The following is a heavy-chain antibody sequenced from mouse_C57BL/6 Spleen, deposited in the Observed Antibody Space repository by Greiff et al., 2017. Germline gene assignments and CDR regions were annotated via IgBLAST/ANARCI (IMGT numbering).Heavy chain of an antibody. D-gene: IGHD2-3*01. Sequence: VQLQQSGAELVKPGASVKLSCTASGFNIKDYYMHWVKQRTEQGLEWIGRIDPEDGDTKYAPKFQGKATITADTSSNTAYLQLSSLTSEDTAVYYCAGGYDANYFDYWGQGTTLTVSS. CDR1: GFNIKDYY. CDR2: IDPEDGDT. CDR3: AGGYDANYFDY. J-gene: IGHJ2*01. V-gene: IGHV14-2*01.